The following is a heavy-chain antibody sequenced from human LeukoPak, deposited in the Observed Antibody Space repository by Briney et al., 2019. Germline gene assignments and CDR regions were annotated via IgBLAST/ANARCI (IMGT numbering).Heavy chain of an antibody. CDR1: GYTFTSYG. Sequence: GASVKVSCKASGYTFTSYGISWVRQAPGQGLEWMGWISAYNGNTNYAQKLQGRVTMTTDTSTSTAYMELSSLTSEDTAVYYCARGAPGSYCSGGSCPYFDYWGQGTLVSVSS. CDR2: ISAYNGNT. V-gene: IGHV1-18*01. J-gene: IGHJ4*02. D-gene: IGHD2-15*01. CDR3: ARGAPGSYCSGGSCPYFDY.